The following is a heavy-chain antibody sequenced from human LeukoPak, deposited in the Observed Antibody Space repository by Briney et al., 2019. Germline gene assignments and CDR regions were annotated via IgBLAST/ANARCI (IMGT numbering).Heavy chain of an antibody. CDR1: GFSFSSYS. V-gene: IGHV3-21*01. CDR3: ARDPTAWRGYYDSSGYPDAFDI. CDR2: ISSSSSYI. J-gene: IGHJ3*02. D-gene: IGHD3-22*01. Sequence: GRSLRLSCAVSGFSFSSYSINWVRQAPGEGLEWVSSISSSSSYIYYAVAVQGRFSISRDNAKNSLYLQMNSLRAEDTAVYYCARDPTAWRGYYDSSGYPDAFDIWGQGTMVTVSS.